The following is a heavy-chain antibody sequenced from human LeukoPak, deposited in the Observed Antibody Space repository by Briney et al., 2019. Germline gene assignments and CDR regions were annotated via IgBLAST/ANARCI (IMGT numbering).Heavy chain of an antibody. Sequence: GGSLRLSCAASGFTFSSYWMSWVRQAPGKGLEWVANIKQDGSEKYYVDSVKGRFTISRDNAKNSLYLQMNSLRAEDTAVYYCASNPPGGMIREAFDIWGQGTMVTVSS. CDR1: GFTFSSYW. J-gene: IGHJ3*02. D-gene: IGHD3-16*01. CDR2: IKQDGSEK. V-gene: IGHV3-7*01. CDR3: ASNPPGGMIREAFDI.